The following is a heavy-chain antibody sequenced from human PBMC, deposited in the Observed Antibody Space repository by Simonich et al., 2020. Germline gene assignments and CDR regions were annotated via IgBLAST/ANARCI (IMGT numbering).Heavy chain of an antibody. CDR1: GYTFTGYY. CDR3: ARAPWGYYFDY. J-gene: IGHJ4*02. Sequence: QVQLVQSGAEVKKPGASVKVSCKAAGYTFTGYYMHWVRQAPGQGLEWMGWINPNSGGTNNAQKFQGRVTMTRDTSISTAYMELSRLRSDDTAVYYCARAPWGYYFDYWGQGTLVTVSS. V-gene: IGHV1-2*02. CDR2: INPNSGGT. D-gene: IGHD3-16*01.